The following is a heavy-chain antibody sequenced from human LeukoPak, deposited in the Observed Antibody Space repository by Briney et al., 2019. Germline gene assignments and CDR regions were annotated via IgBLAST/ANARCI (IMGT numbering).Heavy chain of an antibody. CDR1: GFTFSSYG. CDR2: IFGSGGSP. J-gene: IGHJ4*02. CDR3: GKTTVGYSSGRYPGWPVDY. V-gene: IGHV3-23*01. D-gene: IGHD2-15*01. Sequence: GGSLRLSCAASGFTFSSYGMHWVRQAPGKGLEWISGIFGSGGSPHYADSVKGRFTISRDNSQEIVYLQLDSLRVEDTALYYCGKTTVGYSSGRYPGWPVDYWGQGALVTVSS.